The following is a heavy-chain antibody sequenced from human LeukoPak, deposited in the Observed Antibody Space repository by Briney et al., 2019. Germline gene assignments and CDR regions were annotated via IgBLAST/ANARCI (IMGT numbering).Heavy chain of an antibody. CDR2: IIPIFGTA. CDR1: GYSFTSNY. D-gene: IGHD3-3*01. V-gene: IGHV1-69*13. CDR3: ARGGFLGGMDV. J-gene: IGHJ6*02. Sequence: GASVTVSFKVSGYSFTSNYIHWVRQAPGQGLEWMGGIIPIFGTANYAQKFQGRVTITADESTSTAYMELSSLRSEDTAVYYCARGGFLGGMDVWGQGTTVTVSS.